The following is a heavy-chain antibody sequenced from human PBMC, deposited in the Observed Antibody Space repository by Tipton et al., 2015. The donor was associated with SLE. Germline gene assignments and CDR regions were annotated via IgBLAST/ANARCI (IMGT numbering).Heavy chain of an antibody. CDR1: GYTFTGYY. D-gene: IGHD3-10*01. CDR2: INPNSGGT. V-gene: IGHV1-2*02. J-gene: IGHJ4*02. Sequence: QSGPEVKKPGASVKVSCKASGYTFTGYYMHWVRQAPGQGLEWMGWINPNSGGTNYAQKFQGRVTMTRDTSISTAYMELSRLRSGDTAVYYCGREPNIGRGRFDFWGPGILVTVSS. CDR3: GREPNIGRGRFDF.